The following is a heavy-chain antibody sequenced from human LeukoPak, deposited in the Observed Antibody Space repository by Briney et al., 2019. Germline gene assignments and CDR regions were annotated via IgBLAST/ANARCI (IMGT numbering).Heavy chain of an antibody. J-gene: IGHJ6*04. CDR3: AELGITMIGGV. CDR2: IKWDGGST. V-gene: IGHV3-20*04. D-gene: IGHD3-10*02. CDR1: GFTFSSYE. Sequence: GGSLRLSCAASGFTFSSYEMNWVRQAPGKGLEWVSGIKWDGGSTGYADSVKGRFTISRDNAKNSVYLQMNSLRAEDTAVYYCAELGITMIGGVWGKGTTVTISS.